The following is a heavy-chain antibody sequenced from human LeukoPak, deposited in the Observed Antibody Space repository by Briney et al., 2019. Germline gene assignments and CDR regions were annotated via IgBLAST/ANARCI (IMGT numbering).Heavy chain of an antibody. J-gene: IGHJ6*02. D-gene: IGHD1-26*01. CDR2: ISSSGSTI. CDR1: GFTFSDYY. CDR3: ARAPREGWERDQGMDV. V-gene: IGHV3-11*01. Sequence: GGSLRLSCAAYGFTFSDYYMSWIRQAPGKGLEWVSYISSSGSTIYYADSVKGRFTISRDNAKNSLYLQMNSLRAEDTAVYYCARAPREGWERDQGMDVWGQGTTVTVSS.